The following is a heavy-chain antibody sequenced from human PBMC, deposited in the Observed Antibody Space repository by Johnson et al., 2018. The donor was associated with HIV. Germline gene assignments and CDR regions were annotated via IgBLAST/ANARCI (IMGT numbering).Heavy chain of an antibody. Sequence: VQLVESGGGLVQPGRSLRLSCAASGFTFDDYAMHWVRQAPGKGLEWVSGISWNSGSIGYEDSVKGRFTISRDDSKNTLYLQMNSLKTEDTAIYSCTTDLAAVGSGAFDIWGQGTMVTVSS. CDR3: TTDLAAVGSGAFDI. CDR1: GFTFDDYA. CDR2: ISWNSGSI. V-gene: IGHV3-9*01. J-gene: IGHJ3*02. D-gene: IGHD6-13*01.